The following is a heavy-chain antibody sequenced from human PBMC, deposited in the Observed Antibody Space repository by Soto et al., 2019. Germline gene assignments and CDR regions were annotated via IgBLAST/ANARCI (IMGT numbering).Heavy chain of an antibody. CDR2: IYYSEGT. CDR3: VSAAKWEVLFDY. V-gene: IGHV4-39*01. J-gene: IGHJ4*02. CDR1: GGSISSSNHY. D-gene: IGHD1-26*01. Sequence: SETLSLTCTVSGGSISSSNHYWAWIRQSPGKGLEWIGNIYYSEGTYYNPSLKSRHTISVDTSKNQVSLKLYSVTAADTAVYYCVSAAKWEVLFDYWGQGTLVTVSS.